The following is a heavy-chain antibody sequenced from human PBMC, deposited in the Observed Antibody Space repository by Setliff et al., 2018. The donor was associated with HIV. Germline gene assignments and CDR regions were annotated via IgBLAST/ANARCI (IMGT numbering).Heavy chain of an antibody. J-gene: IGHJ5*02. D-gene: IGHD3-22*01. CDR2: ISYTGGT. CDR3: ASRVYYYDSSGYLREEGFDP. CDR1: GASISSYY. Sequence: PSETLSLTCSVSGASISSYYWSWIRQPPGKGLEWIGSISYTGGTNHNPSLQSRVTISIDTSKDQFSLKLSSVTAADAAVYYCASRVYYYDSSGYLREEGFDPWGQGTLVTVSS. V-gene: IGHV4-59*08.